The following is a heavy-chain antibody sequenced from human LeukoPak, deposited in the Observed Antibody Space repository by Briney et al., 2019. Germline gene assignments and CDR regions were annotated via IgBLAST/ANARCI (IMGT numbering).Heavy chain of an antibody. D-gene: IGHD2/OR15-2a*01. J-gene: IGHJ4*02. CDR3: ARVSFCPRCHFDY. CDR2: ISPDGSSA. Sequence: GGSLRLSCAASGFSFSSYWMHWVRQAPGKGLVWVARISPDGSSALSADSVRGRFTISRDNADNTLYPQLNSLRAEDTAVYYCARVSFCPRCHFDYWGQGTLVTVSS. CDR1: GFSFSSYW. V-gene: IGHV3-74*03.